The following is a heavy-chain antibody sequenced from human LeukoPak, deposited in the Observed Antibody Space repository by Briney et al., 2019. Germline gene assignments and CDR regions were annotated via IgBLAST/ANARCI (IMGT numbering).Heavy chain of an antibody. CDR3: TRDVLGHGDPEYFQH. CDR2: FRSKAYGGTT. D-gene: IGHD4-17*01. CDR1: GFTFSSYW. Sequence: GGSLRLSFAASGFTFSSYWMSWFRQAPGKGLGGEGFFRSKAYGGTTEYAASVKGRFTISRDDSKSIAYLQMNSLKTEDTAVYYCTRDVLGHGDPEYFQHWGQGTLVTVSS. J-gene: IGHJ1*01. V-gene: IGHV3-49*03.